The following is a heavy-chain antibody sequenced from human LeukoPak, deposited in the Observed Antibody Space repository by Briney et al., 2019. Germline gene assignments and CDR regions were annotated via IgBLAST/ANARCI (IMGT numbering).Heavy chain of an antibody. V-gene: IGHV3-30-3*01. CDR3: ASNPVAEDYFDY. J-gene: IGHJ4*02. Sequence: GGSLRLSCAASGFTFSSYAMHWVRQAPGKGLEWVAVISYDGSNKYYADSVKGRFTISRDNSKNTLYLQMNSLRAEDTAVYYCASNPVAEDYFDYWGQGTLVTVSS. CDR2: ISYDGSNK. D-gene: IGHD6-19*01. CDR1: GFTFSSYA.